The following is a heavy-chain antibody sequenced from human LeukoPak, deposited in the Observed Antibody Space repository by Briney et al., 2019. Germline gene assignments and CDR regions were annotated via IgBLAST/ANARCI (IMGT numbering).Heavy chain of an antibody. D-gene: IGHD6-19*01. CDR1: GFPFSRYW. J-gene: IGHJ4*02. V-gene: IGHV3-7*01. CDR3: VRWVYSSGWVFDY. CDR2: IKEDGSEK. Sequence: PGGSLRLSCAASGFPFSRYWMSWVRQAPGKGLEWVANIKEDGSEKHYVDSVRGRFTISRDNAKNSLYLQMNSLRADDTAGYYCVRWVYSSGWVFDYWGQGTLVTVSS.